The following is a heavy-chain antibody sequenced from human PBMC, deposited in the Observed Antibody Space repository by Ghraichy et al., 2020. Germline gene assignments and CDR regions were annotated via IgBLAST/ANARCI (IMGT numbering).Heavy chain of an antibody. Sequence: SVKVSCKASGGTFSSYAISWVRQAPGQGLEWMGGIIPIFGTANYAQKFQGRVTITADESTSTAYMELSSLRSEGTAVYYCAREELSSGWYERGYWFDPWGQGTLVTVSS. D-gene: IGHD6-19*01. V-gene: IGHV1-69*13. CDR1: GGTFSSYA. CDR2: IIPIFGTA. J-gene: IGHJ5*02. CDR3: AREELSSGWYERGYWFDP.